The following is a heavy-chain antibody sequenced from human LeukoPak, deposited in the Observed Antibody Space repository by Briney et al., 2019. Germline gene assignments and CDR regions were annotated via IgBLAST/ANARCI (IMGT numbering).Heavy chain of an antibody. CDR2: ISGGGGST. Sequence: GGSLRLSCAASGLTLSTYATSWVRQAPGKGLEWVSAISGGGGSTYYADSVKGRFIISRDNSKNTLYLQMNSLRAEDTAVYYCAKDKIVVAGNFDYWGQGTLVTVSS. J-gene: IGHJ4*02. CDR3: AKDKIVVAGNFDY. CDR1: GLTLSTYA. D-gene: IGHD3-22*01. V-gene: IGHV3-23*01.